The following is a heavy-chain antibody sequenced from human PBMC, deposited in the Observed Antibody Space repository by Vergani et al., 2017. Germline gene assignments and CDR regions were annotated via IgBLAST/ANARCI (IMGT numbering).Heavy chain of an antibody. CDR1: GFSILTSEMC. CDR2: IDWNDNK. Sequence: QVTLRASGPALVKPTQTLTLTCTFSGFSILTSEMCVSWIRQPPGKALEWLALIDWNDNKYFNTSLKTRLTISKDASKNQVVLTMTNMDPVDTATYYCVRIRRRGRSGYDIFDFWGQGILVTVAS. CDR3: VRIRRRGRSGYDIFDF. D-gene: IGHD5-12*01. J-gene: IGHJ4*02. V-gene: IGHV2-70*01.